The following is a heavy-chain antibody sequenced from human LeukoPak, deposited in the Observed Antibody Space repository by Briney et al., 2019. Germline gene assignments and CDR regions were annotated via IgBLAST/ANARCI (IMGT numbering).Heavy chain of an antibody. Sequence: PGGSLRLSCAASGFTFSSYAMNWVRQAPGKGLEWVSSISSSSSYIYYADSVKGRFTISRDNAKNSLYLQMNSLRAEDTAVYYCARDRNYYYYGMDVWGKGTTVTVSS. J-gene: IGHJ6*04. CDR1: GFTFSSYA. CDR3: ARDRNYYYYGMDV. V-gene: IGHV3-21*01. CDR2: ISSSSSYI. D-gene: IGHD1-14*01.